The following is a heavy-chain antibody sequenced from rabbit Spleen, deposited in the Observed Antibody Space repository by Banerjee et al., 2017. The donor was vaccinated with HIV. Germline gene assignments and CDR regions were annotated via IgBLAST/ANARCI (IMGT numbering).Heavy chain of an antibody. CDR3: GRDSSGGDDQFDL. CDR2: ISTSSGTT. D-gene: IGHD4-1*01. CDR1: GFSFSSSYY. J-gene: IGHJ4*01. Sequence: QEQLVESGGGLVQPEGSLTLTCTASGFSFSSSYYMCWVRQAPGKGLEWIGCISTSSGTTWYASWAKGRFTITRSTSLNTVTLQMTSLTAADTATYFCGRDSSGGDDQFDLWGQGTLVTVS. V-gene: IGHV1S43*01.